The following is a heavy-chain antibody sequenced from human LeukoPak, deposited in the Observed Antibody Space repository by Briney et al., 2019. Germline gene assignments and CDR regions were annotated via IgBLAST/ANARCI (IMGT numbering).Heavy chain of an antibody. Sequence: SETLSLTCTVSGGSINAYYWSWIREPPGKGLEWIAYVRDNGENNYNPSLKSRVAISVDTANNQISLRLNFVTAADTAIYYCARQPANTAAFDIWGLGTMVTVSS. CDR1: GGSINAYY. V-gene: IGHV4-59*08. CDR3: ARQPANTAAFDI. D-gene: IGHD5-18*01. J-gene: IGHJ3*02. CDR2: VRDNGEN.